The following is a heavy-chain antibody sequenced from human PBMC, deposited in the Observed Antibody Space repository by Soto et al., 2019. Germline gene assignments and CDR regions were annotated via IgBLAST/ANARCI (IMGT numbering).Heavy chain of an antibody. D-gene: IGHD6-19*01. Sequence: QVQLLQSGAEVKKPGSSVRVSCEASGGTFRTYSISWVRKAPGQGLEWMGEITPIFGTINYAQKFQGRPKITADESTATDYMDRRSLRSDDTALYYCAKGAVAGTPTSYYYYGMDVWGQGTTVNVSS. CDR3: AKGAVAGTPTSYYYYGMDV. V-gene: IGHV1-69*12. CDR1: GGTFRTYS. J-gene: IGHJ6*02. CDR2: ITPIFGTI.